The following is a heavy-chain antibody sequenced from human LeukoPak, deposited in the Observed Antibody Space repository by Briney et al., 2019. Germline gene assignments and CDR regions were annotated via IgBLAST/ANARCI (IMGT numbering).Heavy chain of an antibody. V-gene: IGHV3-30*18. CDR1: GFTFSSYG. J-gene: IGHJ3*02. Sequence: PGRSLRLSCAASGFTFSSYGMHWVRQAPGKGLEWVAVISYDGNYKYYADSVKGRFTISRDNSKNTLCLQMNSLRAEDTAVYYCAKFPPYCSSTSCNDALDIWGQGTMVTVSS. CDR3: AKFPPYCSSTSCNDALDI. CDR2: ISYDGNYK. D-gene: IGHD2-2*01.